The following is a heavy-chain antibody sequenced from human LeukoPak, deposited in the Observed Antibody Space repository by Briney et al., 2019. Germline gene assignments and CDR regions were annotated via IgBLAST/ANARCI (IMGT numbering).Heavy chain of an antibody. CDR2: ISYDGSNK. CDR1: GFTFSSYA. V-gene: IGHV3-30*04. Sequence: PGGSLRLSCAASGFTFSSYAMHWVRQAPGKGLEWVAVISYDGSNKYYADSVKGRFTISRDNSKNTLYLQMNSLRAEDTAVYYRLVEMATIWGQGTLVTVSS. J-gene: IGHJ4*02. D-gene: IGHD5-24*01. CDR3: LVEMATI.